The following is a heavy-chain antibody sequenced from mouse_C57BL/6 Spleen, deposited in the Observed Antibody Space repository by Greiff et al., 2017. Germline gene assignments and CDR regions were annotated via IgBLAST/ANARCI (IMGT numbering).Heavy chain of an antibody. J-gene: IGHJ3*01. V-gene: IGHV1-4*01. CDR1: GYTFTSYT. D-gene: IGHD2-3*01. CDR3: ARGDDVYLTAD. CDR2: IHPSSGYT. Sequence: VQLQQPGAELARPGASVKMSCKASGYTFTSYTMHWVKQRPGPGLAWIGYIHPSSGYTKYNQKFKDKATLTADKSSSTAYMQLSSLTSEDSAVYYCARGDDVYLTADWGQGTLVTVSA.